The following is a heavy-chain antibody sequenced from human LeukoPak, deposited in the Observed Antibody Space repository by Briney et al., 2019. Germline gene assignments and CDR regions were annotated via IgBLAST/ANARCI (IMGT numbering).Heavy chain of an antibody. Sequence: GGSLRLSCAASGFTFSGSAMHWVRQASGKGLEWVGRIRSKANSYATAYAASVKGRFTISRDDSKNTAYLQMNSPKTEDTAVYYCTRSISPGYSSGWYFGEFDYWGQGTLVTVSS. J-gene: IGHJ4*02. CDR1: GFTFSGSA. CDR2: IRSKANSYAT. CDR3: TRSISPGYSSGWYFGEFDY. V-gene: IGHV3-73*01. D-gene: IGHD6-19*01.